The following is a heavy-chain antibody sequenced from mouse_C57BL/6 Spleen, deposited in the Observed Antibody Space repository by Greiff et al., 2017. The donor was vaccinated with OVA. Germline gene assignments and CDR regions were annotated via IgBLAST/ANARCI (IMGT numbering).Heavy chain of an antibody. Sequence: VQLQQPGAELVKPGASVKLSCKASGYTFTSYWMHWVKQRPGQGLEWIGMIHPNSGSTNYNEKFKSKATLTVDKSSSTAYMQLSSLTSEDSAVYYCARSSWDPYYFDYWGQGTTLTVSS. D-gene: IGHD4-1*01. J-gene: IGHJ2*01. CDR2: IHPNSGST. CDR1: GYTFTSYW. V-gene: IGHV1-64*01. CDR3: ARSSWDPYYFDY.